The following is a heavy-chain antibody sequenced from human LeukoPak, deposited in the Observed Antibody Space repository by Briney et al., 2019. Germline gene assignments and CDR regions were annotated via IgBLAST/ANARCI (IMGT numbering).Heavy chain of an antibody. D-gene: IGHD5-18*01. Sequence: PSETLSLTCSVSGASLSTSPYYWGWIRQPPGKGLEWIGYIYYSGSTNYNPSLKSRVTISVDTSKNQFSLKLSSVTAADTAVYYCARVGGYSYFWGFPYTDREEGYFDYWGQGTLVTVSS. CDR1: GASLSTSPYY. CDR2: IYYSGST. J-gene: IGHJ4*02. V-gene: IGHV4-61*01. CDR3: ARVGGYSYFWGFPYTDREEGYFDY.